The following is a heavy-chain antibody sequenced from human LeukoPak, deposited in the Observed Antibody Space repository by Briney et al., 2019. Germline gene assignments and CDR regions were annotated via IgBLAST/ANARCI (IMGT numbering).Heavy chain of an antibody. J-gene: IGHJ6*02. D-gene: IGHD2-2*01. CDR2: MNPNSGNT. V-gene: IGHV1-8*01. CDR3: ARGRYCSSTSCHDYYYYGMDV. Sequence: ASVKVSCKASGYTFTSYDINWVRQATGQGLEWMGWMNPNSGNTGYAQKFQGRVTMTRNTSISTAYMELSSLRSEDTAVYYCARGRYCSSTSCHDYYYYGMDVWGQGTTVTVSS. CDR1: GYTFTSYD.